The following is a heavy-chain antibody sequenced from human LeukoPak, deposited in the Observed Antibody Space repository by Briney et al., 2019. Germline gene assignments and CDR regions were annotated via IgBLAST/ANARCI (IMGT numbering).Heavy chain of an antibody. CDR2: ISGSGGST. Sequence: GGSLRLSCAASGFTFSGYAMSWVRQAPGKGLEWVSAISGSGGSTYYADSVKGRFTISRDNSKNTLYLQMNSLRAEDTAVYYCAKPYYYDSSGYYQYFDYWGQGTLVTVSS. V-gene: IGHV3-23*01. CDR3: AKPYYYDSSGYYQYFDY. CDR1: GFTFSGYA. J-gene: IGHJ4*02. D-gene: IGHD3-22*01.